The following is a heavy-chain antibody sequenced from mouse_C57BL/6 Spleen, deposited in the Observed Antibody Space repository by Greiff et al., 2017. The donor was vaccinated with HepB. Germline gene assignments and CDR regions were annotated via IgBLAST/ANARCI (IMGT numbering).Heavy chain of an antibody. Sequence: EVQRVESGGDLVKPGGSLKLSCAASGFTFSSYGMSWVRQTPDKRLEWVATISSGGSYTYYPDSVKGRFTISRDNAKNTLYLQMSSLKSEDTAMYYCARQSYSSYYVDYWGQGTTLTVSS. CDR2: ISSGGSYT. D-gene: IGHD2-12*01. J-gene: IGHJ2*01. CDR3: ARQSYSSYYVDY. V-gene: IGHV5-6*01. CDR1: GFTFSSYG.